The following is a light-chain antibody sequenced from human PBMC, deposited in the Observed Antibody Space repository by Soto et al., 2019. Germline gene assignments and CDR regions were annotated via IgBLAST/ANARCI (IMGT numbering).Light chain of an antibody. Sequence: QSALTQPASVSGSPGQSITLSCTGSSSDVGGYNYVSWYQQHPGKAPKLMIYDVSNRPSGVSNRFSGSKSGNTASLTISGLQAEDEADYYCSSYSSSRLDVVFGGGTKVTVL. V-gene: IGLV2-14*03. J-gene: IGLJ2*01. CDR1: SSDVGGYNY. CDR2: DVS. CDR3: SSYSSSRLDVV.